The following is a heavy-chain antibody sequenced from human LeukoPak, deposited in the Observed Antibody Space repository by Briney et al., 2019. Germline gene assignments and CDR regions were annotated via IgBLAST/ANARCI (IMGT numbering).Heavy chain of an antibody. J-gene: IGHJ4*02. Sequence: GGSLRLSCAASGFTFSSYWMSWVSQAPGKGMEWVANIKQDGSEKYYVDSVKGRFTISRDNAKNSLYLQMNSLRAEDTAVYYCARVTSGSSYRPFDYWGQGTLVTVSS. D-gene: IGHD3-10*01. CDR3: ARVTSGSSYRPFDY. V-gene: IGHV3-7*01. CDR2: IKQDGSEK. CDR1: GFTFSSYW.